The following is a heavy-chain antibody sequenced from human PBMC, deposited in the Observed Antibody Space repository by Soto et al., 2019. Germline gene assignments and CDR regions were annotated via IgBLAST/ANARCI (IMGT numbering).Heavy chain of an antibody. V-gene: IGHV4-34*01. J-gene: IGHJ4*02. Sequence: PSETLSLTCAVYGGSFSGYYWSWIRQPPGKGLEWIGEINHSGSTNYNPSLKSRVTISVDTSKNQFSLKLSSVTAADTAVYYCARGYSSSSSGAFDYWGQGTLVTVSS. D-gene: IGHD6-6*01. CDR3: ARGYSSSSSGAFDY. CDR2: INHSGST. CDR1: GGSFSGYY.